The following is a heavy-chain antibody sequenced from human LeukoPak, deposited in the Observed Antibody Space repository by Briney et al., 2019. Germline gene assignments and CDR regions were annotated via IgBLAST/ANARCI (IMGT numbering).Heavy chain of an antibody. V-gene: IGHV4-38-2*02. CDR2: IYHTGNT. D-gene: IGHD1-26*01. Sequence: PSETPSLTCAVSGYSISSGYYWGWIRQPPGKGLEWIGSIYHTGNTYYNPSLKSRVTISEDTPKNHFSLKLSSVTAADTAVYYCARDNSGSSFDYWGQGTLVTVSS. CDR3: ARDNSGSSFDY. J-gene: IGHJ4*02. CDR1: GYSISSGYY.